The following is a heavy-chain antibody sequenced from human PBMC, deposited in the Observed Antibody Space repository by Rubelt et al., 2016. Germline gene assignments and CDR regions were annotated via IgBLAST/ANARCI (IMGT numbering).Heavy chain of an antibody. CDR3: ARDMGVDTYGMDV. CDR1: GFSVSNSW. J-gene: IGHJ6*02. CDR2: IKPDGNEK. D-gene: IGHD5-18*01. Sequence: LMVASGGGLVRPGGSLTLSCAVSGFSVSNSWMNWVRQAPGKGLEWLANIKPDGNEKYYVDSVRGRFSISRDNAMNLLYLQMNSLRAEDTAVYYCARDMGVDTYGMDVWGQGTTVTVSS. V-gene: IGHV3-7*01.